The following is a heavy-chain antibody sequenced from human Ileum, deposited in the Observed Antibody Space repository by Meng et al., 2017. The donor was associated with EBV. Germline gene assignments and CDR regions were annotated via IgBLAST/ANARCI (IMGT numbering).Heavy chain of an antibody. Sequence: VPLQEAGPRLVKPSGTRSLTCAVSGGSISSSNWWSWVRQAPGKGLEWIGEIHHTESTNYNPSLKSRVTISVDKSKNQFSLKLSSVTAADTAVYYCARESYSDSSGYYSLDYWGQGSLVTVSS. CDR3: ARESYSDSSGYYSLDY. D-gene: IGHD3-22*01. CDR1: GGSISSSNW. CDR2: IHHTEST. V-gene: IGHV4-4*02. J-gene: IGHJ4*02.